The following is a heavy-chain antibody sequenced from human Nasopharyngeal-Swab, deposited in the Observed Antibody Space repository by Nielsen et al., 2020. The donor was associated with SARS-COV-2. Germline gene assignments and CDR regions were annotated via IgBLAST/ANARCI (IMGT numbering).Heavy chain of an antibody. CDR3: ANRVYYYDSSGYRQTALFDY. V-gene: IGHV4-34*01. D-gene: IGHD3-22*01. CDR2: INHSGST. Sequence: WIRQFPGKGLEWIGEINHSGSTNYNPSLKSRVTISVDTSKNQFSLKLSSVTAADTAVYYCANRVYYYDSSGYRQTALFDYWGQGTLVTVSS. J-gene: IGHJ4*02.